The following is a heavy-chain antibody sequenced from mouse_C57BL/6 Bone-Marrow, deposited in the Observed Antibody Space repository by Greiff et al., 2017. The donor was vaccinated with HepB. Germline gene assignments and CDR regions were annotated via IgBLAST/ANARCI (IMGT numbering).Heavy chain of an antibody. CDR1: GYTFTDYY. Sequence: VKLVESGAELVKPGASVKISCKASGYTFTDYYINWVKQRPGQGLEWIGKIGPGSGSTYYTEKFKGKATLTADKSSSTAYMQLSSLTSEDSAVYFCARTTVVAFRYFDVWGTGTTVTVSS. CDR2: IGPGSGST. D-gene: IGHD1-1*01. J-gene: IGHJ1*03. CDR3: ARTTVVAFRYFDV. V-gene: IGHV1-77*01.